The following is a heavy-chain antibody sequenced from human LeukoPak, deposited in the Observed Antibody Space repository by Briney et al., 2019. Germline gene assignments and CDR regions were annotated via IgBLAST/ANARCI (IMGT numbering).Heavy chain of an antibody. Sequence: GGSLRLSCAASGFTFSTYSVNWVRQAPGKGLEWVSYISSSSTTIYYAGSVKGRFTISRDNAMNSVYLQMNSLRAEDTAVYYCARAKRNGFDVWGQGTMVTVSS. CDR1: GFTFSTYS. CDR2: ISSSSTTI. CDR3: ARAKRNGFDV. J-gene: IGHJ3*01. V-gene: IGHV3-48*01.